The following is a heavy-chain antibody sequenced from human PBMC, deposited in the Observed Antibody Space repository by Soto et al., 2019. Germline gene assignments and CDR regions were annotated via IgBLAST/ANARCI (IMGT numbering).Heavy chain of an antibody. Sequence: QVQLVQSGAEVKKPGASVKVSCKASGYTFTSNAIHWVHQAPGQRLEWMGWITTGNGNRKYSQKFQGRVTMTRDTSASTAYMELSSLRSEDTAVYYCARDGIMIVASSLDYWGQGTLVTVSS. CDR3: ARDGIMIVASSLDY. J-gene: IGHJ4*02. V-gene: IGHV1-3*04. D-gene: IGHD3-22*01. CDR1: GYTFTSNA. CDR2: ITTGNGNR.